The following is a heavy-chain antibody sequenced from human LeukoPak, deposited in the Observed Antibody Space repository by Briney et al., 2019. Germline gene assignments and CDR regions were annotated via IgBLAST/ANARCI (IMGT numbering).Heavy chain of an antibody. V-gene: IGHV3-23*01. CDR1: GFTFTSDA. Sequence: GGSLRPSCVASGFTFTSDAMNWVRQAPGKGLEWVSSTVSRGTTQYADSVKGRFTVSRDTSKNTLYLQMNSLRADDTAVYYCAKCSTSAYTTGWCNWIDPWGQGALVTVSS. CDR2: TVSRGTT. D-gene: IGHD6-19*01. CDR3: AKCSTSAYTTGWCNWIDP. J-gene: IGHJ5*02.